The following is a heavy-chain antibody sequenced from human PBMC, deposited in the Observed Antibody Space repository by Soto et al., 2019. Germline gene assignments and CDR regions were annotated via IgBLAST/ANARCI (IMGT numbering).Heavy chain of an antibody. V-gene: IGHV1-24*01. CDR2: FDPEDGET. CDR3: ATEISGIAARPDWEYFQH. Sequence: ASVKVSCKVSGYTLTELSMHWVRQAPGKGLEWMGGFDPEDGETIYAQKFQGRVTMTEDTSTDTAYMELSSLRSEDTAVYYCATEISGIAARPDWEYFQHWGQGTLVTVSS. D-gene: IGHD6-6*01. CDR1: GYTLTELS. J-gene: IGHJ1*01.